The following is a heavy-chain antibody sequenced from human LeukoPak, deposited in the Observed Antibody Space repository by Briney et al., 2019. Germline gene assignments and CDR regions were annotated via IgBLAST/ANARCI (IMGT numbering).Heavy chain of an antibody. V-gene: IGHV1-2*02. D-gene: IGHD3-3*01. J-gene: IGHJ4*02. CDR2: INPNSGGT. CDR3: ASELDRQSGYYPIFHY. Sequence: ASVKVSCKASGYTFTGYYMHWVRQAPGQGLEWMGWINPNSGGTNYAQKFKGRVTMTRDTSISTAYMELSRLRSDDTAVYYCASELDRQSGYYPIFHYWGQGTLVTVSS. CDR1: GYTFTGYY.